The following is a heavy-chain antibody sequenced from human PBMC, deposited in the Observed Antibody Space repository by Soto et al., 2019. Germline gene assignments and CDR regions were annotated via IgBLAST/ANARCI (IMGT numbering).Heavy chain of an antibody. Sequence: SVKVSCKASGGTFSSYAISWVRQAPGQGLEWMGGIIPIFGTANYAQEFQGRVTITADESTSTAYMELSSLRSEDTAVYYCAKALLSSSSGYYWDYGYWGQGTLVTVSS. CDR2: IIPIFGTA. CDR3: AKALLSSSSGYYWDYGY. D-gene: IGHD3-22*01. J-gene: IGHJ4*02. CDR1: GGTFSSYA. V-gene: IGHV1-69*13.